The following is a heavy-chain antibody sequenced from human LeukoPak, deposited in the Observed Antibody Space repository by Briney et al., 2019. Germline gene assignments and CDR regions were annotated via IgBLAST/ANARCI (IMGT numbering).Heavy chain of an antibody. CDR2: INWNSGSI. J-gene: IGHJ6*03. CDR1: GFTFYDYA. V-gene: IGHV3-9*01. CDR3: TKGMGQFYYYCYMDV. Sequence: PGGSLRLSCAAPGFTFYDYAMHWVRHPPGKGLEWVSGINWNSGSIDYADSVKGRFTISRDNAKNSLYLQMNSLRAEDTALYYCTKGMGQFYYYCYMDVWVKGGTVTVPS. D-gene: IGHD3-16*01.